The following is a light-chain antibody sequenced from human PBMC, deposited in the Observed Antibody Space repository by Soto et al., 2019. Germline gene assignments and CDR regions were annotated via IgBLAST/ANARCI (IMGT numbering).Light chain of an antibody. J-gene: IGKJ1*01. Sequence: DIQMTQSPSSLSASVGDRVTITCRASQAIRNEVGGYQEKPGKAPKRLIYAAYSLQSGVPSRFGGSGSGTEFTLTISSLQPEDLATYYCLQYQNYPWTFGQGTRVEIK. CDR1: QAIRNE. V-gene: IGKV1-17*01. CDR3: LQYQNYPWT. CDR2: AAY.